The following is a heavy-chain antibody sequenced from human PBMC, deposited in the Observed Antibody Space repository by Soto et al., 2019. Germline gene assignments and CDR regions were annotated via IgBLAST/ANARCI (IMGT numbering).Heavy chain of an antibody. J-gene: IGHJ4*02. D-gene: IGHD5-12*01. CDR3: ARGGRDGYKSLDY. V-gene: IGHV1-69*02. Sequence: QVQLVQSGAEVKKPGSSVKVSCKASGGTFSSYTISWVRQAPGQGLEWMGRIIPILGIANYAQKFQGRVTITADKSTSTAYMELSSLRSEDTAVYYCARGGRDGYKSLDYWGQGTLVTVSS. CDR1: GGTFSSYT. CDR2: IIPILGIA.